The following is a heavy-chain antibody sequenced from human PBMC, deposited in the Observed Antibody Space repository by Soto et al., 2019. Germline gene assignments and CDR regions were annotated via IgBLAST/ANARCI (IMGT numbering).Heavy chain of an antibody. CDR1: GFTFSSYN. J-gene: IGHJ4*02. Sequence: PGGSLRLSCAASGFTFSSYNMNWVRQAPGKGLEWVSSISSSSTYIYYADSVKGRFTISRDNAKNSLCLQMNSLTAEDTAVYYCAKEYSSSSWDVDYWGQGTLVTVSS. CDR2: ISSSSTYI. V-gene: IGHV3-21*01. CDR3: AKEYSSSSWDVDY. D-gene: IGHD6-6*01.